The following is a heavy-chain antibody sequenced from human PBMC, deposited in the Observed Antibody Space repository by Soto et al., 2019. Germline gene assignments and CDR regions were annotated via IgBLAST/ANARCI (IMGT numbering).Heavy chain of an antibody. CDR3: AHAQYSSSWYSDWYFDL. V-gene: IGHV2-5*02. CDR2: IYWDDDK. D-gene: IGHD6-13*01. Sequence: QITLKESGPTLVKPTQTLTLTCTFSGFSLSTSGVGVGWIRQPPGKALEWLALIYWDDDKRYSPSLKSRLTITKXXSXNXXVLTMTNMDPVDTATYYCAHAQYSSSWYSDWYFDLWGRGTLVTVSS. J-gene: IGHJ2*01. CDR1: GFSLSTSGVG.